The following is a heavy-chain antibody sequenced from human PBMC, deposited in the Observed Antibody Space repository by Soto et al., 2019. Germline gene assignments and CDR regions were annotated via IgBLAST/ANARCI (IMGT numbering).Heavy chain of an antibody. Sequence: ASVKVSCKASGYTFTSYGIIWVRQAPGQGLEWMGWISAYNGNTNYAQKLQGRVTMTTDTSTSTAYMELRSLRSDDTAVYYCARDTYLWYSSVSKLDYWGQGTLVTVSS. D-gene: IGHD6-19*01. J-gene: IGHJ4*02. V-gene: IGHV1-18*01. CDR3: ARDTYLWYSSVSKLDY. CDR1: GYTFTSYG. CDR2: ISAYNGNT.